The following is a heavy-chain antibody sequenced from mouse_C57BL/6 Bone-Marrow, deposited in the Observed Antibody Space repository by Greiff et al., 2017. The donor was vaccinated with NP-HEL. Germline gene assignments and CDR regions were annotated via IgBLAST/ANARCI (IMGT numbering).Heavy chain of an antibody. J-gene: IGHJ1*03. V-gene: IGHV7-1*01. CDR1: GFTFSDFY. Sequence: EVNLVESGGGLVQSGRSLRLSCATSGFTFSDFYMEWVRQAPGKGLEWIAASRNKANDYTTEYSASVKGRFIVSRDTSQSLLYLQMNALRAEDTAIYYCARDNWDWYFDVWGTGTTVTVSS. D-gene: IGHD4-1*01. CDR2: SRNKANDYTT. CDR3: ARDNWDWYFDV.